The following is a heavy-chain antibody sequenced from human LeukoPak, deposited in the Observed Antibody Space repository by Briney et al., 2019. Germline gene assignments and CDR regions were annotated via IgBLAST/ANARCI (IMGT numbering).Heavy chain of an antibody. CDR1: GYTFTDYH. CDR2: INPNSGDT. Sequence: ASVKVSCKASGYTFTDYHMHWVRQAPGQGLEWMGWINPNSGDTNYAQKFQGRVTMTRDTTISTAYMELSRLRSDDTAVFYCATLMAHLDYWGQGTLVTVSS. CDR3: ATLMAHLDY. V-gene: IGHV1-2*02. J-gene: IGHJ4*02. D-gene: IGHD2-8*01.